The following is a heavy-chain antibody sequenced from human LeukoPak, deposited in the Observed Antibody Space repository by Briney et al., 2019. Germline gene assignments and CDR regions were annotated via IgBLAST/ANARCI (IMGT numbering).Heavy chain of an antibody. CDR1: GFIFSSFS. J-gene: IGHJ5*01. Sequence: PGGSLRLSCAASGFIFSSFSMNWVRQVPGKGLEWVSSISSSSTYIFYADSVKGPFSISRDDAKNSLYMQMNSLRAEDTAVYYCARDFPSRFGEGFDFWGQGTLVTVSS. V-gene: IGHV3-21*01. CDR3: ARDFPSRFGEGFDF. CDR2: ISSSSTYI. D-gene: IGHD3-10*01.